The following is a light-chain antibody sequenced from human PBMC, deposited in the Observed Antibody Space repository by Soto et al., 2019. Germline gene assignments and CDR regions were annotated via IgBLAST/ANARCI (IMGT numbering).Light chain of an antibody. CDR3: QQYNGYFRT. CDR1: QSIGSW. CDR2: DAS. Sequence: DIQMTQSPSTLSASVGDGATITCRASQSIGSWLAWYQQKPGKAPKLLIYDASSLESGVPSRFSGSGSGTEFTLTISSLQPDDFATYYCQQYNGYFRTFGQGTKLQIK. V-gene: IGKV1-5*01. J-gene: IGKJ2*01.